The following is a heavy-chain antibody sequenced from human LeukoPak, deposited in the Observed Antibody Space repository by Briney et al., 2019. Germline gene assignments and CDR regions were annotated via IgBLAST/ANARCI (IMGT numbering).Heavy chain of an antibody. D-gene: IGHD3-16*01. CDR2: IYHSGST. Sequence: PSQTLSLTCAVSGGSISSGGYSWSWIRQPPGKGLEWIRYIYHSGSTYYNPSLKSRVTISVDRSKNQFSLKLSSVTAADTAVYYCARVPYDADAFDIWGQGTMVTVSS. J-gene: IGHJ3*02. V-gene: IGHV4-30-2*01. CDR3: ARVPYDADAFDI. CDR1: GGSISSGGYS.